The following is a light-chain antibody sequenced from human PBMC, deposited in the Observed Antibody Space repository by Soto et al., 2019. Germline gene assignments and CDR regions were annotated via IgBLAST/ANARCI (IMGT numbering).Light chain of an antibody. CDR1: QSVSSY. Sequence: EIVLTQSPVTLSLSPGERATLSCRASQSVSSYLAWYQQKAGQAPRLLIYDVSKRATGIPARFSGSGSGTDFTLTISSLEPDDFAVYYCQRRANWPPWTFGQGTKVDIK. V-gene: IGKV3-11*01. CDR3: QRRANWPPWT. CDR2: DVS. J-gene: IGKJ1*01.